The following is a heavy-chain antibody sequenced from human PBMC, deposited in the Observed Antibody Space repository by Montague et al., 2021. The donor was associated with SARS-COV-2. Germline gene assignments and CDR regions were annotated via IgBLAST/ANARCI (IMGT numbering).Heavy chain of an antibody. CDR2: TYYTSKWYN. D-gene: IGHD3-9*01. CDR1: GDSVSNNRAA. V-gene: IGHV6-1*01. Sequence: CAISGDSVSNNRAAWNWVGQSPSRGLEWLGRTYYTSKWYNDYALFVKSRITTNPDTSKNQVSLRLNSVTPEDTAIYFCAREVDNYFGYWGQGTLVTVSS. CDR3: AREVDNYFGY. J-gene: IGHJ4*02.